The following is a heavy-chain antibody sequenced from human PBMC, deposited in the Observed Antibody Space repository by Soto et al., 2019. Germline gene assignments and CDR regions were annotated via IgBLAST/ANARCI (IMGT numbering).Heavy chain of an antibody. J-gene: IGHJ5*02. CDR2: IHHGGST. CDR3: ARDVTFDSGGYYYVSWFDP. D-gene: IGHD3-22*01. Sequence: PSETLSLTCAVSGDSISSSNWWSCVRQPPGKGLEWIGEIHHGGSTNYNPSLKSRVSISIDKSKNQFSLRLSSVTAADTAVYYCARDVTFDSGGYYYVSWFDPWGQGTLVTVSS. CDR1: GDSISSSNW. V-gene: IGHV4-4*02.